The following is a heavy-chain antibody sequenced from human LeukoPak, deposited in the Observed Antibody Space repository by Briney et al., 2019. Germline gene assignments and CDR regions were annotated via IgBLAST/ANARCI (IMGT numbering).Heavy chain of an antibody. CDR1: GYTFTSYY. J-gene: IGHJ3*02. V-gene: IGHV1-46*01. CDR3: ASQYYYDSSGYPLSAFDI. Sequence: ASVKVSCKASGYTFTSYYMHWVRQAPGQGLEWMGIINPSGGSTSYAQKFQGRVTMTRDTSTSTVYMELSSLRSEDTAVYYCASQYYYDSSGYPLSAFDIWGQGTMVTVSS. D-gene: IGHD3-22*01. CDR2: INPSGGST.